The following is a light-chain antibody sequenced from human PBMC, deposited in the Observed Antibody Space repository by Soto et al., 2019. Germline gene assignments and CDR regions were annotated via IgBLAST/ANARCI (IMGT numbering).Light chain of an antibody. Sequence: DIVLTQSPATLSVSPGERATLSCRASQSVGSDLAWYQQKPGQAPRLLIYGVSTRATGIPDRFTGSGSGTDFTLTISRLEPEDFAVFYCQVYGPSPPITFGQGTRLEIK. CDR1: QSVGSD. CDR3: QVYGPSPPIT. V-gene: IGKV3-20*01. CDR2: GVS. J-gene: IGKJ5*01.